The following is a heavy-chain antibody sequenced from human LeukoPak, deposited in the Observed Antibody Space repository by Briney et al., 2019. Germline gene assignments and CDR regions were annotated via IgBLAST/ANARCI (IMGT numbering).Heavy chain of an antibody. CDR3: ARDYSSSWLRFFDY. D-gene: IGHD6-6*01. CDR2: MWFDGSNI. Sequence: GGSLRLSCAASGFTPSSYEMNWVRQAPGKGPEWVAVMWFDGSNIYYADSVKGRFTISRDNSKNTLYLQMDSLRAEDTAVYYCARDYSSSWLRFFDYWGQGTLVTVSS. V-gene: IGHV3-33*08. CDR1: GFTPSSYE. J-gene: IGHJ4*02.